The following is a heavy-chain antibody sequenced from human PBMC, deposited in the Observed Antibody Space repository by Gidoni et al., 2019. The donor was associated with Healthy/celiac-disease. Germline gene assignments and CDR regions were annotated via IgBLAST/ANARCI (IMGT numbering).Heavy chain of an antibody. J-gene: IGHJ4*02. CDR2: INPNSGGT. CDR1: GSTFTGYY. Sequence: QVQLVQSGAEVKKPGASVKVSCKASGSTFTGYYMHWVRQDPGQGFEWMGWINPNSGGTNYAQKFQGRVTMTRDTSISTAYMELSRLRSDDTAVYYCARDRDDGSSHFDYWGQGTLVTVSS. D-gene: IGHD1-26*01. CDR3: ARDRDDGSSHFDY. V-gene: IGHV1-2*02.